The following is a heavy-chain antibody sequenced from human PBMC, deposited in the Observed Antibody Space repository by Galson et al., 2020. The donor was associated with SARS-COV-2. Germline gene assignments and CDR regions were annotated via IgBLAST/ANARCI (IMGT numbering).Heavy chain of an antibody. Sequence: GESLKISCAASGFTFSNYVMSWVRQAPGRGLEWVSAITGSGGSTYYADSVKGRFTISRDNSKNTLYLQMNSLRAEDTAVYYCAKDNYVSRAYKSGVDYWGQGTLVTVSS. CDR3: AKDNYVSRAYKSGVDY. J-gene: IGHJ4*02. CDR2: ITGSGGST. V-gene: IGHV3-23*01. D-gene: IGHD3-22*01. CDR1: GFTFSNYV.